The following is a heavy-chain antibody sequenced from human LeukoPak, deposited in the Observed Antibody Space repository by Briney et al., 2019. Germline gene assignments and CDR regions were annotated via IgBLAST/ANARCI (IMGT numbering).Heavy chain of an antibody. CDR2: INPNSGGT. CDR1: GYTFTSYY. D-gene: IGHD2-15*01. J-gene: IGHJ4*02. V-gene: IGHV1-2*02. Sequence: GASVKVSCKASGYTFTSYYMHWVRQAPGQGLEWMGWINPNSGGTNYAQKFQGRVTMTRDTSISTAYMELSRLRSDDTAVYYCARVGGYCSGGSCYPAYWGQGTLVTVSS. CDR3: ARVGGYCSGGSCYPAY.